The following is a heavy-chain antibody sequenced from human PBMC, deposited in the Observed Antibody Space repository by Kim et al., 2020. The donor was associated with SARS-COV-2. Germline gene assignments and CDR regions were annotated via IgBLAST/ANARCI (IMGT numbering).Heavy chain of an antibody. J-gene: IGHJ6*02. Sequence: GGSLRLSCAASGFTFSSYAMHWVRQAPGKGLEWVAVISYDGSNKYYADSVKGRFTISRDNSKNTLYLQMNSLRAEDTAVYYCARDRRNGGMDVWGQGTTVTVSS. CDR1: GFTFSSYA. V-gene: IGHV3-30*04. CDR3: ARDRRNGGMDV. CDR2: ISYDGSNK. D-gene: IGHD2-8*01.